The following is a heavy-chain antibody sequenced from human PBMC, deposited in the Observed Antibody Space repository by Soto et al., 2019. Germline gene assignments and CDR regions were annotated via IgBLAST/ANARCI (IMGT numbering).Heavy chain of an antibody. CDR1: GFTFSSYW. J-gene: IGHJ6*02. CDR3: ASGPYYYYGMDV. Sequence: GRSLRLSCAASGFTFSSYWMHWVRQAPGKGLVWVSRINSDGSSTSYADSVKGRFTISRHNAKNTLYLQMNSLRAEDTAVYYCASGPYYYYGMDVWGQGTTGTVSS. CDR2: INSDGSST. V-gene: IGHV3-74*01.